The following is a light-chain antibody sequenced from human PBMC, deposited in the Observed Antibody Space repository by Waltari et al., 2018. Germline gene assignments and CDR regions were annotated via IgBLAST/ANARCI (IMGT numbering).Light chain of an antibody. CDR2: FNN. V-gene: IGLV1-44*01. Sequence: QSVLTQPPSASGTPGQRVTISCSGTTSNIGTNAVTWYQQVPGTAPKLLMYFNNQRPSGVPNRFSASKSDTSAALAISGLLSEDEADYYCAAWDDSLNGRLFGGGTKLTVL. CDR3: AAWDDSLNGRL. J-gene: IGLJ3*02. CDR1: TSNIGTNA.